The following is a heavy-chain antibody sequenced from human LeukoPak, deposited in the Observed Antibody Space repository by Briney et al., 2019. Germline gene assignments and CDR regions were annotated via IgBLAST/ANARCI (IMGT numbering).Heavy chain of an antibody. D-gene: IGHD2-2*01. V-gene: IGHV1-69*05. CDR2: IIPIFGTA. J-gene: IGHJ5*02. Sequence: SVKVSCKASGGTFSSYAISWVRQAPGQGLEWMGGIIPIFGTANYAQKFQGRVTITTDESTGTAYMELSSLRSEDTAVYYCARDIRYCSSTSCWGSRFDPWGQGTLVTVSS. CDR1: GGTFSSYA. CDR3: ARDIRYCSSTSCWGSRFDP.